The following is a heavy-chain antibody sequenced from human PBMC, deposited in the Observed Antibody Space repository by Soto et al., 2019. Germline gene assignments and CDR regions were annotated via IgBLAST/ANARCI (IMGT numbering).Heavy chain of an antibody. CDR3: TTDKPRFQDIVVVVAATPFDY. CDR2: IKSKTDGGTT. V-gene: IGHV3-15*01. J-gene: IGHJ4*02. CDR1: GFTFSNAW. D-gene: IGHD2-15*01. Sequence: EVQLVESGGGLVKPGGSLRLSCAASGFTFSNAWMSWVRQAPGKGLEWVGRIKSKTDGGTTDYAAPVKGRFTISRDDSKNTLYLQMNSLKTEDTAVYYCTTDKPRFQDIVVVVAATPFDYWGQGTLVTVSS.